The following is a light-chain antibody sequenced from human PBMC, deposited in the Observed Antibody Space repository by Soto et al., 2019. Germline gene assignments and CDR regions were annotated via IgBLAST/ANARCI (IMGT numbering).Light chain of an antibody. CDR3: QQYKSHPFT. J-gene: IGKJ5*01. Sequence: DIQMPQSPSSLTASVGDRVTITCRASQGISNYLAWFQQKQGKAPKSLIYAASSSQSGVPSKFSGSRSGTDFTLTISSLQPKGFETYNCQQYKSHPFTCSQGTRLQ. CDR1: QGISNY. V-gene: IGKV1-16*02. CDR2: AAS.